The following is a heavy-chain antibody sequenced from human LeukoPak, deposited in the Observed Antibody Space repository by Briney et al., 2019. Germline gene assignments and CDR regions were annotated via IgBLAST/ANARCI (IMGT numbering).Heavy chain of an antibody. CDR3: ARYGLAYCGGDCYELVLGAFDI. V-gene: IGHV4-59*08. J-gene: IGHJ3*02. CDR2: IYHSGST. Sequence: RTSETLSLTCTVSGGSISSYYWSWIRQPPGKGLEWIGSIYHSGSTYYNPSLKSRVTISVDTSKNQFSLKLSSVTAADTAVYYCARYGLAYCGGDCYELVLGAFDIWGQGTMVTVSS. D-gene: IGHD2-21*02. CDR1: GGSISSYY.